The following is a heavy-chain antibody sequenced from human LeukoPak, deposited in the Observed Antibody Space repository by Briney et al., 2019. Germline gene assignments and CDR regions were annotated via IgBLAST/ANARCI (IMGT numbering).Heavy chain of an antibody. Sequence: ASVKVSCKASGYTFTNYDINWVRQATGQGLEWMGWINPNSGDTGYAQKFQGRVTLTRDTSTSTAYMELSSLTSEDTAVYYCAREDIVVVPPSRPFDPWGQGTLVTVSS. CDR3: AREDIVVVPPSRPFDP. CDR2: INPNSGDT. D-gene: IGHD2-2*01. CDR1: GYTFTNYD. V-gene: IGHV1-8*03. J-gene: IGHJ5*02.